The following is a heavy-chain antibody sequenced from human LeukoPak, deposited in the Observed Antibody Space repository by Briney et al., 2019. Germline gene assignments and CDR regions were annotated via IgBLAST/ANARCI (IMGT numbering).Heavy chain of an antibody. CDR1: GYTLTELS. CDR3: ATAHQWLPDRKYYYYMDV. Sequence: GASVKVSCKVSGYTLTELSMHWVRQAPGKGLEWMGGFDPEDGKTIYAQKFQGRVTMTEDTSTDTAYMELSSLRSEDTAVYYCATAHQWLPDRKYYYYMDVWGKGTTVTVSS. V-gene: IGHV1-24*01. J-gene: IGHJ6*03. D-gene: IGHD6-19*01. CDR2: FDPEDGKT.